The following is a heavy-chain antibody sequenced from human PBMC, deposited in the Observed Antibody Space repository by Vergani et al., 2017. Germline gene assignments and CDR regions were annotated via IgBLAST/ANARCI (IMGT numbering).Heavy chain of an antibody. CDR2: VIPHLEIT. D-gene: IGHD2-2*01. CDR1: GGTFGSHT. Sequence: QVQLEQSGAAVKKPGSSLTVSCRASGGTFGSHTISWVRQAPGQGLEWVGRVIPHLEITTLAQHLQGRVIITADKSTDPAYMELISLRPEDTAVYYCARDPDIVVVPAAPYYYYYYGMDVWDQGTTVTVSS. V-gene: IGHV1-69*08. J-gene: IGHJ6*02. CDR3: ARDPDIVVVPAAPYYYYYYGMDV.